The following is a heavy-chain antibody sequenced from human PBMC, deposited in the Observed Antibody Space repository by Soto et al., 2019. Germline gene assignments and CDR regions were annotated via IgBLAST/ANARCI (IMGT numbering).Heavy chain of an antibody. D-gene: IGHD6-13*01. V-gene: IGHV4-39*01. J-gene: IGHJ5*02. CDR2: IVYSGNT. CDR1: GGSISSSSYY. Sequence: QLQLQESGPGLVKPSETLSLTCTVSGGSISSSSYYWGWIRQPPGKGLEWIGSIVYSGNTYYNPSLTSRVTISVDTSKNQFSLKRSSVTAADTAVYYCARHQSHSSSYVDPWGQGTLVPVSS. CDR3: ARHQSHSSSYVDP.